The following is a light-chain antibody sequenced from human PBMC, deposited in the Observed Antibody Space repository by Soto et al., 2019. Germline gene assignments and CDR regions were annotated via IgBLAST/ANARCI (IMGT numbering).Light chain of an antibody. CDR1: QSVSSNY. CDR2: AAS. V-gene: IGKV3-20*01. CDR3: QQYGTSPHT. Sequence: EIVLTQSPGTLSLSPGERATLSCRASQSVSSNYLAWYQQKPGQAPRLLIYAASSRATDIPDRFSGSGSGTDFTLTISRLEPEDSAVYSCQQYGTSPHTCGQGTKLEIK. J-gene: IGKJ2*01.